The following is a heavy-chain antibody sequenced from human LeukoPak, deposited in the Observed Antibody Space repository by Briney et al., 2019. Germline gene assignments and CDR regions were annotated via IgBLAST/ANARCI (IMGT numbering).Heavy chain of an antibody. J-gene: IGHJ1*01. D-gene: IGHD4-17*01. CDR2: INPNSGDT. V-gene: IGHV1-2*02. CDR1: GYTFTGYY. CDR3: ARAHLTTVTAFFHH. Sequence: GASVKVSCKASGYTFTGYYIHWVRQAPGQGLEWMGWINPNSGDTGYAQNFQGRVTMTRDTSISTAYMDLSSLRSDDTAVYYCARAHLTTVTAFFHHWGQGTLVTVSS.